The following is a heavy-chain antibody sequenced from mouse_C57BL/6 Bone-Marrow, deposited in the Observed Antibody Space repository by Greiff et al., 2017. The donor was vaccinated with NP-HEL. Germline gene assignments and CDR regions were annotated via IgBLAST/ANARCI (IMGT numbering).Heavy chain of an antibody. V-gene: IGHV5-9-1*02. CDR2: ISSGGDYI. CDR3: TREGLEYEAY. D-gene: IGHD3-1*01. J-gene: IGHJ3*01. Sequence: EVMLVESGEGLVKPGGSLKLSCAASGFTFSSYAMSWVRQTPEKRLEWVAYISSGGDYIYYADTVKGRFTISRDNARNTLYLQMSSLKSEDTAMYYWTREGLEYEAYWGQGTLVTVSA. CDR1: GFTFSSYA.